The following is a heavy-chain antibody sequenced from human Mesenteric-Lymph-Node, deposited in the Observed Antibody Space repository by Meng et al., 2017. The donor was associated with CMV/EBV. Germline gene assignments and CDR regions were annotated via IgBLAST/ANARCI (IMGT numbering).Heavy chain of an antibody. CDR1: GDSINNYY. CDR3: ARGGQILRFLEADKYYGMDV. CDR2: IYYSGRT. V-gene: IGHV4-59*04. J-gene: IGHJ6*02. Sequence: SETLSLTCTVSGDSINNYYWTWIRQPPGKGLEWIGYIYYSGRTYYNPSLKNRLAMSLDTSKKQFSLQLTSVTASDTAVYYCARGGQILRFLEADKYYGMDVWGQGTTVTVSS. D-gene: IGHD3-3*01.